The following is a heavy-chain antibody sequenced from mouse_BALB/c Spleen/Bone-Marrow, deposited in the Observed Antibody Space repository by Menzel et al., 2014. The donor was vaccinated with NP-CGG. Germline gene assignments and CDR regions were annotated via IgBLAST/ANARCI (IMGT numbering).Heavy chain of an antibody. CDR2: ITPDSCTI. V-gene: IGHV4-1*02. CDR1: GFDFSRYW. J-gene: IGHJ3*01. D-gene: IGHD2-2*01. CDR3: ARHPSLWLRRGFAY. Sequence: EVKVIESGGGLVQPGGSLKLSCEASGFDFSRYWMTWVRQAPGKGLEWIGEITPDSCTINYTPPLKDKFIISRDNAKNTLSLQMSKVRSEDTALYYCARHPSLWLRRGFAYWGQGTLVTVSA.